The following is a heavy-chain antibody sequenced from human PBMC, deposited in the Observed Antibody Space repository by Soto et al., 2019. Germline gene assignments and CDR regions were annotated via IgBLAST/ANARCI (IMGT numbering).Heavy chain of an antibody. CDR3: ARAKYYDFWSGYYLDY. Sequence: QVQLVQSGAEVKKPGSSVKVSCKASGGTFSSYAITWVRQAPGQGLEWMGGIITIFGTANYAQKFQGRVTITADESTSTAYMELSSLRSEDTAGYYCARAKYYDFWSGYYLDYWGQGTLVTVSS. CDR2: IITIFGTA. CDR1: GGTFSSYA. V-gene: IGHV1-69*01. J-gene: IGHJ4*02. D-gene: IGHD3-3*01.